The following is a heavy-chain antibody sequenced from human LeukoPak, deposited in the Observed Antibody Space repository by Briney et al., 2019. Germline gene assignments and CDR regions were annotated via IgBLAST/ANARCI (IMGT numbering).Heavy chain of an antibody. CDR2: ISYSGST. J-gene: IGHJ4*02. CDR1: GGSISGYY. Sequence: SETLSLTCTVSGGSISGYYWNWIRQPPGKGLEWIAYISYSGSTSYNPSLKSRVTISVDTSNNKFSLELTSVTAADTAVYYCARLSSGYYPPFDYWGQGTLVTVSS. D-gene: IGHD3-22*01. V-gene: IGHV4-59*08. CDR3: ARLSSGYYPPFDY.